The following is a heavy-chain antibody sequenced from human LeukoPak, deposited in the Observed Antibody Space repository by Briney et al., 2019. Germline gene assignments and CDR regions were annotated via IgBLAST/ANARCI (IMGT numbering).Heavy chain of an antibody. D-gene: IGHD2-8*01. CDR3: ARDRMLNGCDY. CDR1: GYTFTSYG. CDR2: ISAYNGNT. V-gene: IGHV1-18*01. J-gene: IGHJ4*02. Sequence: ASVKVSCKASGYTFTSYGISWVRQAPGQGLEWMGWISAYNGNTNYAQKLQGRVTMTTDTSTRRAYMELRSLRSDDTAVYYCARDRMLNGCDYWGQGTLVTVSS.